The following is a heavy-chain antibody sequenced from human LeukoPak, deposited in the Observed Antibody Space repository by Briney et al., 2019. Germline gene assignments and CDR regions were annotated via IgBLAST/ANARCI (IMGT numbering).Heavy chain of an antibody. CDR1: GYTFTSYG. V-gene: IGHV1-18*01. Sequence: ASVKVSCKASGYTFTSYGISWVRQAPGQGLEWMGWISAYNGNTNYAQKFQGRVTMTRNTSISTAYMELSSLRSEDTAVYYCARAHYGDPLGYWGQGTLVTVSS. CDR3: ARAHYGDPLGY. CDR2: ISAYNGNT. J-gene: IGHJ4*02. D-gene: IGHD4-17*01.